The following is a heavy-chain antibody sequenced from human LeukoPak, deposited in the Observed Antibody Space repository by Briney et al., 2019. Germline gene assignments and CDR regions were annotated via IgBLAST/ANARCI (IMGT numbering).Heavy chain of an antibody. V-gene: IGHV1-8*01. Sequence: GASVTVSCKASGYTFTSYDINWVRQATGQGLEWMGWMNPNSGNTGYAQKFQGRVTMTRNTSISTAYMELSSLRSEDTAVYYCARAATYCSSTSCYIYWFDPWGQGTLVTVSS. CDR1: GYTFTSYD. D-gene: IGHD2-2*02. CDR3: ARAATYCSSTSCYIYWFDP. CDR2: MNPNSGNT. J-gene: IGHJ5*02.